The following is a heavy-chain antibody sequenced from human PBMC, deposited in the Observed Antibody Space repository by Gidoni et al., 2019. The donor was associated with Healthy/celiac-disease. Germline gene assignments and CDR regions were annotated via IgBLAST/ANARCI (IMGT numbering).Heavy chain of an antibody. CDR1: GFTFSSFG. CDR2: ISYDGSNK. Sequence: QVQLVESGGGVVQPGRSLRLSCAASGFTFSSFGMHWVRQAPGKGLEWVAVISYDGSNKYYADSVKGRFTISRDNSKNTLYLQMNSLRAEDTAVYYCAKEVGYGDYGEPYIFDYWGQGTLVTVSS. D-gene: IGHD4-17*01. CDR3: AKEVGYGDYGEPYIFDY. J-gene: IGHJ4*02. V-gene: IGHV3-30*18.